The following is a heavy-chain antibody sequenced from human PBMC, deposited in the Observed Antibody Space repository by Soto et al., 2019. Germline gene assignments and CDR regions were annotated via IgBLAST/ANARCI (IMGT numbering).Heavy chain of an antibody. D-gene: IGHD2-2*01. J-gene: IGHJ4*02. CDR2: INAGNGNT. V-gene: IGHV1-3*01. CDR3: AREGGYCISTSCPGGY. Sequence: GASVKVSCKASGYTFTTYAMHWVRQAPGQRLEWMGWINAGNGNTKYAQNFQGRVTITRDTSASTAYLELSGLTSEDTAVYYCAREGGYCISTSCPGGYWGQGTLVTVSS. CDR1: GYTFTTYA.